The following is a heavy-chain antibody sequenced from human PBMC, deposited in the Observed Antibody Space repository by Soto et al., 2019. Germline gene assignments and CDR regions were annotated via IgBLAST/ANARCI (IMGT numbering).Heavy chain of an antibody. D-gene: IGHD2-15*01. V-gene: IGHV3-23*01. CDR2: ISGSGGST. Sequence: EVQLLESGGGLVQPGGSLRLSCAASGFTFSSYAMSWVRQAPGKGLEWVSAISGSGGSTYYADSVKDRFTICRDNSNDTLYRRMYSLRAEDTAVYYCAKRDGYCSGGSCLLFDYWGQGTLVTVSS. CDR1: GFTFSSYA. CDR3: AKRDGYCSGGSCLLFDY. J-gene: IGHJ4*02.